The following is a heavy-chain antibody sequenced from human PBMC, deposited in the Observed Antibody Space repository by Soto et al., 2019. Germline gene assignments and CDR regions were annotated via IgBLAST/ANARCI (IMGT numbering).Heavy chain of an antibody. CDR3: TREASSWGFAFDL. CDR1: GFTFSHYA. V-gene: IGHV3-23*01. J-gene: IGHJ3*01. Sequence: EVQLLESGGGLVQPGGSLRLSCAASGFTFSHYAMSWVRQAPGKGLQWVSTIFGSGAPTHYADSVKGRFGISRDNSNNMLFLVMNSLKDEDTAVYYCTREASSWGFAFDLWGQGTRVAVSS. CDR2: IFGSGAPT. D-gene: IGHD3-16*01.